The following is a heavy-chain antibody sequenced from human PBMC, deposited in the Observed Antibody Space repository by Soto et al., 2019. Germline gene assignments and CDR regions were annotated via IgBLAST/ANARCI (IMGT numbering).Heavy chain of an antibody. CDR2: VYYTGTT. Sequence: SETLSLTCTVSGGSINNYYWTWIRQPPGMGLEWIGYVYYTGTTSYNPSLKSRVTISIDGSKNQISLKLSSVTAGDTAFYYCARLGGYYHSLDTPGQGTLVTLPS. D-gene: IGHD3-22*01. CDR3: ARLGGYYHSLDT. J-gene: IGHJ5*02. CDR1: GGSINNYY. V-gene: IGHV4-59*08.